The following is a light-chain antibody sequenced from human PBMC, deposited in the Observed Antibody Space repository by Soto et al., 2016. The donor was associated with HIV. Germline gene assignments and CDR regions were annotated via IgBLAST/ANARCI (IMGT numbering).Light chain of an antibody. V-gene: IGKV1-5*03. CDR2: KAP. CDR3: QHYNGYPIT. CDR1: QTIDSW. Sequence: IQMTQSPSSLSASVGDRVTITCRASQTIDSWLAWYQQKPGKAPKLLIYKAPNLGSGVPSRFSGSGSGREFTLTISSLQPGDIATYHCQHYNGYPITFGGGTKVEIK. J-gene: IGKJ4*01.